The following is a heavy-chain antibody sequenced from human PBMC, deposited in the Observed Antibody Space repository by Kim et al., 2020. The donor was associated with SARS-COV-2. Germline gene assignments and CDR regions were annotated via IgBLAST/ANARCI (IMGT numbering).Heavy chain of an antibody. CDR3: ARSVDPFDP. V-gene: IGHV4-34*01. CDR1: GGSFSGYY. J-gene: IGHJ5*02. D-gene: IGHD5-12*01. CDR2: INHSGST. Sequence: SETLSLTCAVYGGSFSGYYRSWIRQPPGKGLEWIGEINHSGSTNYNPSLKSRVTISVDTSKNQFSLKLSSVTAADTAVYYCARSVDPFDPWGQGTLVTVSS.